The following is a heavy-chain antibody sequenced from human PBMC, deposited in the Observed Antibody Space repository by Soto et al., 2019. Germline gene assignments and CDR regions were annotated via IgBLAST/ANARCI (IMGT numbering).Heavy chain of an antibody. CDR3: AQLGLMTFSHKHYFNH. Sequence: EVQLLESGGALVQPGGSLRLSCVGSGFSFDNYGMSCVRQAPGKGLEWVSAIKSDGSSTYYAASVKDRFTISRDNSKNTLYLQLNSLRAADTAVYYCAQLGLMTFSHKHYFNHWGRGTLVTVSS. V-gene: IGHV3-23*01. J-gene: IGHJ4*02. CDR2: IKSDGSST. D-gene: IGHD3-16*01. CDR1: GFSFDNYG.